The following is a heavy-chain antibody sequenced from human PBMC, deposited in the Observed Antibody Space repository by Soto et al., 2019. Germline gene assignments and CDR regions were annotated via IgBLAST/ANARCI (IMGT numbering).Heavy chain of an antibody. J-gene: IGHJ5*02. CDR1: GGSISSYY. CDR2: IYYSGST. V-gene: IGHV4-59*01. Sequence: QVQLQESGPGLVKPSETLSLTCTVSGGSISSYYWSWIRQPPGKGLEWIGYIYYSGSTNYNPSLKSRVTLSVDTSKNQFSLKLSSVTAADTAVYYCARGRAPDYYDSSGYYGLDWFDPWGQGTLVTVSS. CDR3: ARGRAPDYYDSSGYYGLDWFDP. D-gene: IGHD3-22*01.